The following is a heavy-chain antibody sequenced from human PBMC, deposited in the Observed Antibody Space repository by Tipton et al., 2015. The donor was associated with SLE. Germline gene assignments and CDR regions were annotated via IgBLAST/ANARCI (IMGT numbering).Heavy chain of an antibody. V-gene: IGHV4-59*12. CDR1: GGSISSYY. Sequence: TLSLTCTVSGGSISSYYWSWIRPPPGKGLEWIGYIYYSGSTYSNPSLKSRVTISVDTSKNQFSLKLSSVTAADTAVYYCARDLYYDSTLDIWGQGTMVTVSS. D-gene: IGHD3-22*01. J-gene: IGHJ3*02. CDR3: ARDLYYDSTLDI. CDR2: IYYSGST.